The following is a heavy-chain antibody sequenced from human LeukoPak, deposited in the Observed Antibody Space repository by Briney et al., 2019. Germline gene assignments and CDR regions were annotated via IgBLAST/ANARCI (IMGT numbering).Heavy chain of an antibody. J-gene: IGHJ6*02. V-gene: IGHV6-1*01. D-gene: IGHD4-17*01. CDR3: ARESTTVRGPAYELYYYYGMDV. CDR1: GDSVSSNSAA. CDR2: TYYRSKWNN. Sequence: SQTLSLTCAISGDSVSSNSAAWNWIRQSPSRGLEWLGRTYYRSKWNNDYAVSVKSRITINPDTSKNQFSLQLNSVTPEDTAVYYCARESTTVRGPAYELYYYYGMDVWGQGTTVTVSS.